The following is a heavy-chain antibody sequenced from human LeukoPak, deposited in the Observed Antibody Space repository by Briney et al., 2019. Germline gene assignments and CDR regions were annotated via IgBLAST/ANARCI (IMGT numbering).Heavy chain of an antibody. Sequence: PSETLSLTCTVSGGSISSGGYYWSWIRQHPGKGLEWIGYIYYSGSTYYNPSLKSRVTISVDTSKNQFSLKLSSVTAADTAVYYCARAGITMFVKGAFDIWGQGTMVTVSS. CDR2: IYYSGST. CDR3: ARAGITMFVKGAFDI. V-gene: IGHV4-31*03. D-gene: IGHD3-10*02. J-gene: IGHJ3*02. CDR1: GGSISSGGYY.